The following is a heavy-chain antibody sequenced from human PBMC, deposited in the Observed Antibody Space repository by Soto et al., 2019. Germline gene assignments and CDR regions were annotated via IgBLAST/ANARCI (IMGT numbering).Heavy chain of an antibody. J-gene: IGHJ4*02. Sequence: QVQLQQWGAGLLKPSETLSLTCAVYGGSFSGYYWSWIRQPPGKGLEWIGEINHSGSTNYNPSLKSRVTISVDTSKNQFSLKLSSVTAADTALYYCARGRERRDYFDYWGQGTLVTVSS. CDR3: ARGRERRDYFDY. V-gene: IGHV4-34*01. CDR1: GGSFSGYY. D-gene: IGHD1-1*01. CDR2: INHSGST.